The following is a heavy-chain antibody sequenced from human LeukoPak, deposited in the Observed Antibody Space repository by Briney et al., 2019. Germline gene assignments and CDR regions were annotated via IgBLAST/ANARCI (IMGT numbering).Heavy chain of an antibody. CDR1: GFTFSSYG. CDR3: AKDHRAYCGGDCVDFDY. J-gene: IGHJ4*02. Sequence: GESLGLSCAASGFTFSSYGMHWVRQAPGKGLEWVAFIRYDGSNKYYADSVKGRFTISRDNSKNTLYLQMNSLRAEDTAVYYCAKDHRAYCGGDCVDFDYWGQGTLVTVSS. D-gene: IGHD2-21*02. CDR2: IRYDGSNK. V-gene: IGHV3-30*02.